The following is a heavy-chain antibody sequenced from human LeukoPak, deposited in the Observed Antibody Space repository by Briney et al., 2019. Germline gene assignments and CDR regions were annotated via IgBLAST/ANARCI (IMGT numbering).Heavy chain of an antibody. CDR1: GYTFTSYY. D-gene: IGHD3-16*02. V-gene: IGHV1-46*01. Sequence: ASVKVSCKASGYTFTSYYMHWVRQAPGQGLEWMGIINPSGGSTSYAQKFQGRVTMTEDTSTDTAYMELSSLRSEDTAVYYCATDRAFGGVIVIPPLGYWGQGTLVTVSS. CDR3: ATDRAFGGVIVIPPLGY. CDR2: INPSGGST. J-gene: IGHJ4*02.